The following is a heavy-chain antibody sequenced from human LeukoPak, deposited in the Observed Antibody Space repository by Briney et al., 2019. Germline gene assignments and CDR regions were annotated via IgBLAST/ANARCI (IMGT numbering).Heavy chain of an antibody. D-gene: IGHD3-16*01. J-gene: IGHJ4*02. CDR1: GFTFTNSA. V-gene: IGHV3-21*01. CDR3: ARDRGGEFDY. CDR2: ISSSSGHI. Sequence: PGGSLRLSCAASGFTFTNSAMTWVRQAPGKGLECVSSISSSSGHIYYADSVKGRFTISRDNAKNSLYLQMNSLRADDTAVFYCARDRGGEFDYWGQGTLVTVSS.